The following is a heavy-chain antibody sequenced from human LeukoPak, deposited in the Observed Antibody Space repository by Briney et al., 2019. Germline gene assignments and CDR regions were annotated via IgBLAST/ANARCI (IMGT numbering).Heavy chain of an antibody. CDR3: ARALGGYCSSTSCYTLDY. CDR2: MNPNSGGT. Sequence: GASVKVSCKASGYTFTGYYMHWVRQAPGQGLEWMVWMNPNSGGTNYAQKFQGRVTMTRDTSISTAYMELSRLRSDDTAVYYCARALGGYCSSTSCYTLDYWGQGTLVTVSS. J-gene: IGHJ4*02. D-gene: IGHD2-2*02. V-gene: IGHV1-2*02. CDR1: GYTFTGYY.